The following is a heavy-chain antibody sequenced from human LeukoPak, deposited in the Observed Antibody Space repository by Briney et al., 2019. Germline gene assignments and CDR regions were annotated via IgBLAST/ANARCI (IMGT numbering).Heavy chain of an antibody. CDR1: GFTFGDYA. V-gene: IGHV3-30-3*01. J-gene: IGHJ3*01. Sequence: GRSLRLSCTASGFTFGDYAMSWFRQAPGKGLEWVAVISYDGSNEDYTDSVKGRFINSRDDSKNTMSLQMNSLRVDDTAVYYCARGPDPVLRGPRRAFDLWGQGTMVTVSS. CDR2: ISYDGSNE. CDR3: ARGPDPVLRGPRRAFDL. D-gene: IGHD3-10*01.